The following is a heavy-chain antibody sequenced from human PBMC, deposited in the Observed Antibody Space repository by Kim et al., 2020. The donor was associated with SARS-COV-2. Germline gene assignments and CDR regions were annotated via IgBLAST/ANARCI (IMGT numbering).Heavy chain of an antibody. D-gene: IGHD5-18*01. Sequence: ASVKVSCKVSGYTLTELSMHWVRQAPGKGLEWMGGFDPEDGETIYAQKFQGRVTMTEDTSTDTAYMELSSLRSEDTAVYYCATGPPGGYGLHFDYWGQGTLVTVSS. CDR1: GYTLTELS. CDR2: FDPEDGET. J-gene: IGHJ4*02. CDR3: ATGPPGGYGLHFDY. V-gene: IGHV1-24*01.